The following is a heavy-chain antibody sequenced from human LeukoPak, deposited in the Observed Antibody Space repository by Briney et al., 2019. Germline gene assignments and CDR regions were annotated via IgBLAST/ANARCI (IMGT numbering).Heavy chain of an antibody. D-gene: IGHD3-22*01. CDR3: ARETPVYYDSSGYSYYYYYMDV. V-gene: IGHV1-18*01. CDR2: ISAYNGNT. Sequence: ASVKVSCKASGYTFTSYGISWVRQAPGQGLEWMGWISAYNGNTNYAQKLQGRVTMTTDTSTSTAYMELRSLRSDDTAVYYCARETPVYYDSSGYSYYYYYMDVRGKGTTVTVSS. J-gene: IGHJ6*03. CDR1: GYTFTSYG.